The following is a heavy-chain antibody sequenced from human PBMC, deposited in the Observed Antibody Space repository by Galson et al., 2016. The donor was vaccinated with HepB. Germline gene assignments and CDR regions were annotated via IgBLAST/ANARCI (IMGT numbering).Heavy chain of an antibody. CDR2: ISGSGGST. CDR3: VRGAGGYAPHFDY. V-gene: IGHV3-23*01. CDR1: GFTFSSYA. D-gene: IGHD5-12*01. J-gene: IGHJ4*02. Sequence: SLRLSCAASGFTFSSYAMSWVRQAPGKGLEWVSAISGSGGSTYYADSVKGRFTISRDNSKNTLYLQMNSLRVEDTAVYYCVRGAGGYAPHFDYWGQGTLVTVSS.